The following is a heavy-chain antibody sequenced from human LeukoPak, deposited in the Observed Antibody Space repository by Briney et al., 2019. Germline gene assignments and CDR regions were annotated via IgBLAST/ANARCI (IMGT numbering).Heavy chain of an antibody. V-gene: IGHV3-48*03. D-gene: IGHD2-2*01. CDR1: GFTFSSYE. CDR2: ISSSGSTI. CDR3: ARVGVYCSSTSCYAGLDY. J-gene: IGHJ4*02. Sequence: GGSLRLSCAASGFTFSSYEMTWVRQAPGKGLEWVSYISSSGSTIYYADSVKGRFTISRDNAKNSLYLQMNSLRAEDTAVYYCARVGVYCSSTSCYAGLDYWGQGTLVTVSS.